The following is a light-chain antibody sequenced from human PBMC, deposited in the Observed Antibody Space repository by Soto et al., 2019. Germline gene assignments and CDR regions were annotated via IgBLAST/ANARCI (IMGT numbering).Light chain of an antibody. CDR1: SSDVGGYNY. CDR2: DVS. J-gene: IGLJ2*01. CDR3: SSYTSSGTLVV. V-gene: IGLV2-14*01. Sequence: QSALTQPASVSGSPGQSITISCTGTSSDVGGYNYVSWYQQHPGKAPKLMIYDVSNRPSGVSNRFSGPKSGNTASLTISGLQAEDEADYYCSSYTSSGTLVVFGGGTKLTVL.